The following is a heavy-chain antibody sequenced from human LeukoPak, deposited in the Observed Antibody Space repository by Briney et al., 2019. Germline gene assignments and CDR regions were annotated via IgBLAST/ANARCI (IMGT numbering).Heavy chain of an antibody. J-gene: IGHJ4*02. CDR3: ATPRSSGWYDY. Sequence: ASVKVSCKASGYTFTSYAMHWVRQAPGQRLEWMGWINAGNGNTKYSQKFQGRVTITRDTSASTAYMELSSPRSEDTAVYYCATPRSSGWYDYWGQGTLVTVSS. V-gene: IGHV1-3*01. D-gene: IGHD6-19*01. CDR1: GYTFTSYA. CDR2: INAGNGNT.